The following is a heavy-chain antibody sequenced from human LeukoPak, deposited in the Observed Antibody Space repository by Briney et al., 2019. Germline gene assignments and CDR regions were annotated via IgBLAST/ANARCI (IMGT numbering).Heavy chain of an antibody. CDR1: GFTFSSYS. J-gene: IGHJ4*02. V-gene: IGHV3-21*01. CDR2: ISSSSSYI. Sequence: GGSLRLSCAASGFTFSSYSMDWVRQAPGKGLEWVSSISSSSSYIYYADSVKGRFTISRDNAKNSLYLQMNSLRAEDTAVYYCARDRDFQLVSSFDYWGQGTLVTVSS. D-gene: IGHD1-1*01. CDR3: ARDRDFQLVSSFDY.